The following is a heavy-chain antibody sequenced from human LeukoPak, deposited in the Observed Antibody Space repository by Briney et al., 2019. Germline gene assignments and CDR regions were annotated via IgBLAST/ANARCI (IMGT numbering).Heavy chain of an antibody. CDR1: GGSFSGYY. Sequence: SETLSLTCAVYGGSFSGYYWSWIRQPPGKGLEWIGEINQSGSTNYNPSLKSRVTISVDTSKNQFSLKLSSVTAADTAMYYCSGDSVRRGVAGYWGQGTLVTVSS. V-gene: IGHV4-34*01. J-gene: IGHJ4*02. D-gene: IGHD7-27*01. CDR3: SGDSVRRGVAGY. CDR2: INQSGST.